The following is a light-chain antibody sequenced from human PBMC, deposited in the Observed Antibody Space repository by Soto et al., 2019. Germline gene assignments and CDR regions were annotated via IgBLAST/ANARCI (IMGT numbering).Light chain of an antibody. Sequence: QSVLTQPPSLSAAPGQKVTISCSGSSSNIGNKYVSWYQQLPGTAPKLLIYDNNKRPSGIPDRFSGSKSGTSATLGITGLQTGDEADYYCGTWDSSLSAEVFGGGTKLTVL. J-gene: IGLJ2*01. V-gene: IGLV1-51*01. CDR2: DNN. CDR3: GTWDSSLSAEV. CDR1: SSNIGNKY.